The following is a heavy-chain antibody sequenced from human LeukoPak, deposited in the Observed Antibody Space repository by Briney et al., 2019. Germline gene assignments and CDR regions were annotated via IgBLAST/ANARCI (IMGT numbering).Heavy chain of an antibody. J-gene: IGHJ4*02. V-gene: IGHV4-38-2*02. D-gene: IGHD6-13*01. Sequence: SETLSLTCSVSGSSINSGYYCGWIRQPPGKGLEWIGSIYHSGSTYYNPSLKSRVTISVDTSKNQFSLKLSSVTVADTAVYYCARGSEPTYSSSWYRPLYYFDYWGQGTLVTVSS. CDR2: IYHSGST. CDR1: GSSINSGYY. CDR3: ARGSEPTYSSSWYRPLYYFDY.